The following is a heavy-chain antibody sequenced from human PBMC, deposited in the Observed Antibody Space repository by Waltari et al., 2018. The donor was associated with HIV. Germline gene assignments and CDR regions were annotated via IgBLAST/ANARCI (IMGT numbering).Heavy chain of an antibody. CDR1: GYTFTSYA. Sequence: QVQLVQSGAEVKKPGASVKVSCKASGYTFTSYAMHWVRQAPGQRLEWMGWINAGNGNTKYSQKFQGRVTITRDTSASTAYMELSSLRSEDTAVYYCARVPGYCTNGVCSPTDAFDIWGQGTMVTVSS. D-gene: IGHD2-8*01. CDR3: ARVPGYCTNGVCSPTDAFDI. V-gene: IGHV1-3*01. CDR2: INAGNGNT. J-gene: IGHJ3*02.